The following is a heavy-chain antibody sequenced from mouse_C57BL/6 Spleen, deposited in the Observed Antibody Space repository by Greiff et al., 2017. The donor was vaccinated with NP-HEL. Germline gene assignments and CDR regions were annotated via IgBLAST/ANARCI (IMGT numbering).Heavy chain of an antibody. CDR1: GYTFTSYW. CDR2: IDPSDSYT. CDR3: ARGLGPDYFDY. J-gene: IGHJ2*01. D-gene: IGHD4-1*01. Sequence: QVQLQQPGAELVKPGASVKLSCKASGYTFTSYWMQWVKQRPGPGLEWIGEIDPSDSYTNYNQKFKGKATLTVDTSSSTAYMQLSSLTSEDSAVYYCARGLGPDYFDYWGQGTTLTVSS. V-gene: IGHV1-50*01.